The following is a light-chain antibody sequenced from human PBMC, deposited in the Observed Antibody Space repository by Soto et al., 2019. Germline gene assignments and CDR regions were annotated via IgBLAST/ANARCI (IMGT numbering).Light chain of an antibody. J-gene: IGKJ2*01. V-gene: IGKV1-39*01. CDR3: QQSYNSPYT. Sequence: DIQMTQSPSSLSASVGDGVTITCRASQSISNYLNWYRQKPGKAPKLLIYAASSLQSGASTRFRGSRSGTDFTLTISSLQPEEFATYYCQQSYNSPYTFGQGTKLEI. CDR2: AAS. CDR1: QSISNY.